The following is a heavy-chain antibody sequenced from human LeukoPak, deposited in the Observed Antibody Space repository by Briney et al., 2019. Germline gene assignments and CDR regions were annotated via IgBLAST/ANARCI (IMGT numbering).Heavy chain of an antibody. CDR1: GGSISSYY. Sequence: SETLSLTCTVSGGSISSYYWSWIRQPPGKGLEWIGYIYYSGSTNYNPSLKSRVTISVDTSKNQFSLKLSSVTAADTAVYYCARATPRYDILTGYQLGAFDIWGQGTMVTVSS. J-gene: IGHJ3*02. V-gene: IGHV4-59*01. CDR2: IYYSGST. CDR3: ARATPRYDILTGYQLGAFDI. D-gene: IGHD3-9*01.